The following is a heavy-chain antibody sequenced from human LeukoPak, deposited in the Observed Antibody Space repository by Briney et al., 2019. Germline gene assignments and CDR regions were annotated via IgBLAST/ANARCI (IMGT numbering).Heavy chain of an antibody. V-gene: IGHV4-59*01. Sequence: SETLSLTCAVSGGSINTYYWSWIRQPPGKGLERIGYIYYSGSTNYNPSLKSRVTISVDTSKNQFSLKLSSVTAADTAVYYCARASYSVAYFDYWGQGTLVTVSS. J-gene: IGHJ4*02. CDR1: GGSINTYY. CDR2: IYYSGST. D-gene: IGHD4-11*01. CDR3: ARASYSVAYFDY.